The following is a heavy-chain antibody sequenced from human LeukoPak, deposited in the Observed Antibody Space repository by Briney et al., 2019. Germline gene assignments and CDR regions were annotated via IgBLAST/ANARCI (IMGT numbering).Heavy chain of an antibody. CDR1: GYIFTNYY. J-gene: IGHJ4*02. V-gene: IGHV1-46*01. CDR2: INPSGGST. D-gene: IGHD1-26*01. CDR3: TRELGGSYNDY. Sequence: ASVKVSSKASGYIFTNYYMHWVRQAPGQGLEWMGIINPSGGSTSYAQKFQGRVTLTRDTSTSTVHMELSSLRSEDTAVYFCTRELGGSYNDYWGQGTLVTVSS.